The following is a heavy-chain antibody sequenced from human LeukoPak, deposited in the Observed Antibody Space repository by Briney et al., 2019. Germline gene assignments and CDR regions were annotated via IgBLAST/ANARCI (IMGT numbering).Heavy chain of an antibody. CDR3: VRTPPNWGADF. D-gene: IGHD7-27*01. V-gene: IGHV1-8*01. J-gene: IGHJ4*02. Sequence: GASVKVSCKASGYTFTSYDINWMRQATGQGLEWMGWMSPNSGNTGYAQKFQGRVTMTRDTSTGTACLELSSLRSEDSAVYYCVRTPPNWGADFWGRGTLVTVSS. CDR1: GYTFTSYD. CDR2: MSPNSGNT.